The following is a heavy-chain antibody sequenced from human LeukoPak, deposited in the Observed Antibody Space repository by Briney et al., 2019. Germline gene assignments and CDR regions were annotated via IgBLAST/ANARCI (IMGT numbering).Heavy chain of an antibody. Sequence: ASVKVSCKASGYTFTSFGFSWVRQAPGQGLEWMGWISTYNGDTKYVQNFQDRLTMTTDTSASTAYMELRNLRSDDTAVYYCARVRRYSGYNYFDAFDNWGQGTMVTVSS. V-gene: IGHV1-18*01. D-gene: IGHD5-12*01. CDR2: ISTYNGDT. J-gene: IGHJ3*02. CDR3: ARVRRYSGYNYFDAFDN. CDR1: GYTFTSFG.